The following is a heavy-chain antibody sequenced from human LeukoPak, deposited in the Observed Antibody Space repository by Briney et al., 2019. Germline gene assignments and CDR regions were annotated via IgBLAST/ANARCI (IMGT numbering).Heavy chain of an antibody. V-gene: IGHV4-59*08. D-gene: IGHD3-10*01. CDR3: AKSNGYGLVDI. Sequence: KPSETLSLTCTVSGGSISSYCWSWIRQPPGKGLEWIGYISYTGSTNYNPSLKSRVTISLDTSRNQFSLKLNSVTAADTAVYYCAKSNGYGLVDIWGQGTMVTVSS. CDR2: ISYTGST. J-gene: IGHJ3*02. CDR1: GGSISSYC.